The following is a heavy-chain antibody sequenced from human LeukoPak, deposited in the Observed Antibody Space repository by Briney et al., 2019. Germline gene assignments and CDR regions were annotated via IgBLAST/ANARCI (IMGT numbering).Heavy chain of an antibody. CDR3: ARGSSRAFDY. CDR1: GFTVSSNY. CDR2: IYSGGTT. Sequence: GGSLRLSCAASGFTVSSNYMSWVRQAPGKGLEWVSVIYSGGTTNHADSVKGRFTVSRDNSKNTLYLQMNSLRAEDTAVYFCARGSSRAFDYWGQGALVTVSS. J-gene: IGHJ4*02. D-gene: IGHD2-2*01. V-gene: IGHV3-53*01.